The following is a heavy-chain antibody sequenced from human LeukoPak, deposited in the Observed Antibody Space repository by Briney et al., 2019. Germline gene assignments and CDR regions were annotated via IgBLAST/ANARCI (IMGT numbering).Heavy chain of an antibody. D-gene: IGHD6-13*01. J-gene: IGHJ4*02. CDR3: ARVGYSSSWYLAG. Sequence: SETLSLTCTVSGGSISSYYWSWIRQPPGKGLEWIGYIHYSGSTNYNPSLKSRVTISVDTSKNQFSLKLSSVTAADTAVYYCARVGYSSSWYLAGWGQGTLVTVSS. CDR2: IHYSGST. CDR1: GGSISSYY. V-gene: IGHV4-59*01.